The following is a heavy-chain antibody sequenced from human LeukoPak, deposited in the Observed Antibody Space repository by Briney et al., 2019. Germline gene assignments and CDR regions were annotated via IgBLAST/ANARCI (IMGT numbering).Heavy chain of an antibody. D-gene: IGHD3-10*01. J-gene: IGHJ4*02. V-gene: IGHV4-34*01. CDR3: ARDPYGSGSWSH. Sequence: SETLSLTCAVYGGSFSGYYWSWIRPPPGKGLEWIGEIHHSGSTNYNPSLKSRVTISVDTSKNQFSLKLSSVTAADTAVYYCARDPYGSGSWSHWGQGALVTVSS. CDR1: GGSFSGYY. CDR2: IHHSGST.